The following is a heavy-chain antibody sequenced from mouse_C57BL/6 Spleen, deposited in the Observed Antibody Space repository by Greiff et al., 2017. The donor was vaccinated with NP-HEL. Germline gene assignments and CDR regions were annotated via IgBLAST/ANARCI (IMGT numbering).Heavy chain of an antibody. D-gene: IGHD1-1*01. J-gene: IGHJ4*01. CDR3: ARDVTTVVANAMDY. Sequence: DVKLQESGGGLVKPGGSLKLSWAASGFTFSSYAMSWVRQTPEKRLEWVATISDGGSYTYYPDNVKGRFTISRDNAKNNLYLQMSHLKSEDTAMYYCARDVTTVVANAMDYWGQGTSVTVSS. V-gene: IGHV5-4*01. CDR2: ISDGGSYT. CDR1: GFTFSSYA.